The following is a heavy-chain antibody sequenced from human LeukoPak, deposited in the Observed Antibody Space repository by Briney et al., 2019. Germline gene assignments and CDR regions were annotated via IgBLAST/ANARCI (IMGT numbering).Heavy chain of an antibody. V-gene: IGHV3-23*01. CDR1: GFTFSSYA. D-gene: IGHD3-22*01. CDR2: ISGSGGST. CDR3: AKGGSGYYYVRFDY. Sequence: GGSLRLSCAASGFTFSSYAMSWVRQAPGKGLEWVSAISGSGGSTYYADSVKGRFTISRDNSKNPLYLQVNSLRAEDTAVYYCAKGGSGYYYVRFDYWGQGTLVTVSS. J-gene: IGHJ4*02.